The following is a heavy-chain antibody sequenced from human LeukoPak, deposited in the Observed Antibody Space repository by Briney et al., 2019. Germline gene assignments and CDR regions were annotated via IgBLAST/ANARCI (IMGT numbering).Heavy chain of an antibody. V-gene: IGHV3-48*04. CDR3: ASLLRHYYNSSGYYPRA. D-gene: IGHD3-22*01. CDR2: ISSSSSTI. J-gene: IGHJ5*02. Sequence: GGSLRLSCAASGFTFSSYSMNWVRQAPGKGLEWVSYISSSSSTIYYADSVKGRFTISRDNAKNSLYLQMNSLRAEDTAVYYCASLLRHYYNSSGYYPRAWGQGTLVTVSS. CDR1: GFTFSSYS.